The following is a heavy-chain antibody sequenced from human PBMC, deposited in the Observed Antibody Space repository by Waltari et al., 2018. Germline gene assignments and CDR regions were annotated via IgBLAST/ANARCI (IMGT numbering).Heavy chain of an antibody. D-gene: IGHD3-9*01. Sequence: QVPLQQWGAGLLKPSETLSLTCPVYGGSFSRYYWRWIRQPPGKGLEWIGEINHSGSTNYNPSLKSRVTISVDTSKNQFSLKLSSVTAADTAVYYCARDILTGYSWFDPWGQGTLVTVSS. CDR3: ARDILTGYSWFDP. V-gene: IGHV4-34*01. J-gene: IGHJ5*02. CDR2: INHSGST. CDR1: GGSFSRYY.